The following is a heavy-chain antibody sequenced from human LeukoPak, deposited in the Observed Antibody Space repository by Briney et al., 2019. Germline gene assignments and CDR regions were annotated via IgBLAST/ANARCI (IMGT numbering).Heavy chain of an antibody. V-gene: IGHV3-74*01. J-gene: IGHJ3*02. CDR2: VSTDGTST. Sequence: PGGSLRLSCAASGFTFSSHGMHWVRQAPGKGLVWVAHVSTDGTSTSSVDSVKGRFTISRDNAKNSLYLQMNSLRAEDTAVYYCAREAGYSEHVDAFDIWGQGTMVTVSS. CDR3: AREAGYSEHVDAFDI. D-gene: IGHD2-15*01. CDR1: GFTFSSHG.